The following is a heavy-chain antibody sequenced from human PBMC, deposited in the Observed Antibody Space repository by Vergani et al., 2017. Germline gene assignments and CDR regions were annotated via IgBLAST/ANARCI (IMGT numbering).Heavy chain of an antibody. CDR2: IFYSGTT. D-gene: IGHD5-18*01. CDR1: GGPISSGDHC. CDR3: ARVDTQVPATSHFYYMDV. J-gene: IGHJ6*03. V-gene: IGHV4-31*11. Sequence: QVQLQESGPGVVKPSQTLSLTCAVFGGPISSGDHCWTWIRQRPGKGLEWIGYIFYSGTTYDNPSLRSRLTISVDTSQNQFSLKLRSVTAADTAVYYCARVDTQVPATSHFYYMDVWGKGTTVVVSS.